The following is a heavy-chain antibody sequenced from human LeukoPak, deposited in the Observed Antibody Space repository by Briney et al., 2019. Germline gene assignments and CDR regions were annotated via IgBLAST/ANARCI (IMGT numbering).Heavy chain of an antibody. V-gene: IGHV4-4*07. Sequence: SETLSLTCTVSGDSISIYYWSWIRQPAGKGLEWIGRIYTSGSTNYNPSLKSRVTMSVDTSKNQFSLKLSSVTAADTAAYYCARGPTTVTRAFDYWGQGTLVTVSS. D-gene: IGHD4-11*01. CDR1: GDSISIYY. CDR3: ARGPTTVTRAFDY. J-gene: IGHJ4*02. CDR2: IYTSGST.